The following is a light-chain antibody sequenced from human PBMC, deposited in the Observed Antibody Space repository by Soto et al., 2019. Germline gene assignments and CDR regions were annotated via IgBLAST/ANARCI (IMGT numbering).Light chain of an antibody. CDR3: QQLNRYPIAT. J-gene: IGKJ4*01. Sequence: QLTHSQSSLSASVGDIVTSTCRGRQDIALYLASDQQRPGKAPKLLIYASSTMQSGFPSRFSGSGSGRELTLTISSLQPEAFATYHCQQLNRYPIATFGGGTKVEIK. CDR1: QDIALY. V-gene: IGKV1-9*01. CDR2: ASS.